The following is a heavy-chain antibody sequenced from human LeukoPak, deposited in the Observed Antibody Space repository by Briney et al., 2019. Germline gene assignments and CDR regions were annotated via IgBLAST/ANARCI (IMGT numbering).Heavy chain of an antibody. V-gene: IGHV1-2*06. Sequence: ASVKVSCKASGYTFTGYYMHWVRQAPGQGLEWMGRINPNSGGTNYAQKFRGRGTITRDTYIRTAYMELSRLRSDDTAVYYCARTGIPPRIAAAGGYNWFDPWGQGTLVTVSS. D-gene: IGHD6-13*01. J-gene: IGHJ5*02. CDR3: ARTGIPPRIAAAGGYNWFDP. CDR2: INPNSGGT. CDR1: GYTFTGYY.